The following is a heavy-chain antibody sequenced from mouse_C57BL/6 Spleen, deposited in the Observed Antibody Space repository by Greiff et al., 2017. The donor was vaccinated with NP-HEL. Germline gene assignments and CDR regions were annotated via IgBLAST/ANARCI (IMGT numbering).Heavy chain of an antibody. V-gene: IGHV5-6*01. Sequence: EVKLMESGGDLVKPGGSLKLSCAASGFTFSSYGMSWVRQTPDKRLEWVATISSGGSYTYYPDSVKGRFTISRDNAKNTLYLQMSSLKSEDTAMYDCARQEDYDYDFAYWGQGTLVTVSA. D-gene: IGHD2-4*01. CDR2: ISSGGSYT. CDR1: GFTFSSYG. J-gene: IGHJ3*01. CDR3: ARQEDYDYDFAY.